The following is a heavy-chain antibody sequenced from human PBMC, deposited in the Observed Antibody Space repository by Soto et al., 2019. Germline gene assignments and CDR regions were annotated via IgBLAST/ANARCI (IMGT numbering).Heavy chain of an antibody. CDR3: ARDLAPDSSGYYYPFDY. Sequence: QVPLVQSGAEVKKPGSSVKVSCKASGGTFSSYAISWVRQAPGQGLEWMGGIIPIFGTANYAQKFQGRVTITADESTSTAYMELSSLRSEDTAVYYCARDLAPDSSGYYYPFDYWGQGTLVTVSS. J-gene: IGHJ4*02. V-gene: IGHV1-69*12. CDR2: IIPIFGTA. CDR1: GGTFSSYA. D-gene: IGHD3-22*01.